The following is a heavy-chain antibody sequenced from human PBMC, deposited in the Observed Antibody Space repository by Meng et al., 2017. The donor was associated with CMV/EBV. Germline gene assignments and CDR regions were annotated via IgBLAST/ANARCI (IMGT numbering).Heavy chain of an antibody. J-gene: IGHJ4*02. CDR1: GGSISSSSYY. D-gene: IGHD2-21*02. CDR2: IYYSGST. Sequence: SETLSLTCTVSGGSISSSSYYWGWIRQPPGKGLEWIGSIYYSGSTYYNPSLKSRVTISVDTSKNQFSLKLSSVTAADTAVYYCARHGGDCEDYWGQGTLVTVSS. V-gene: IGHV4-39*01. CDR3: ARHGGDCEDY.